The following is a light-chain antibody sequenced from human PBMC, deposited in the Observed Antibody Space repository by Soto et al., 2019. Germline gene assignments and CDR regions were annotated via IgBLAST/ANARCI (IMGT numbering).Light chain of an antibody. Sequence: EIVLTQSPGTLSLSAGERATLPCRASQSVGSGYLAWYQQKPGQAPTVLIYGASSRATGIPDRFSGSGSGADFTLTISRLEPEDFAVYYCQNYDTSPTFGQGTKVDIK. J-gene: IGKJ1*01. V-gene: IGKV3-20*01. CDR1: QSVGSGY. CDR3: QNYDTSPT. CDR2: GAS.